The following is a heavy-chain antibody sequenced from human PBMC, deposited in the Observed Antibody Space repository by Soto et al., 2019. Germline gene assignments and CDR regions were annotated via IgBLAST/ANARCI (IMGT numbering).Heavy chain of an antibody. D-gene: IGHD6-19*01. CDR2: ITASGFDT. CDR3: AKRRPQFFDD. CDR1: GFTFDNYA. Sequence: EVQLLESGGDFIQAGGSLRLSCAASGFTFDNYAMSWVRQAPGKGLEWVSLITASGFDTYTAASVKGRFTVSRDNSKNTLYLQMNSLSAEYTAVYYCAKRRPQFFDDWGQGTLVTVSP. V-gene: IGHV3-23*01. J-gene: IGHJ4*02.